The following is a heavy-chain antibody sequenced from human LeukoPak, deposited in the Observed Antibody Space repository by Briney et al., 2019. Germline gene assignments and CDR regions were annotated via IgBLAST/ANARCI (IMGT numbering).Heavy chain of an antibody. V-gene: IGHV1-2*02. CDR1: GYTFTGYY. CDR2: INPNSGGT. J-gene: IGHJ6*02. Sequence: ASVKVSCKASGYTFTGYYMHWVRQAPGQGLEWMGWINPNSGGTNYAQKFQGRVTMTRDTSISTAYMELSRLRSDDTAVHYCARGMVRGVISYYYYGMDVWGQGTTVTVSS. CDR3: ARGMVRGVISYYYYGMDV. D-gene: IGHD3-10*01.